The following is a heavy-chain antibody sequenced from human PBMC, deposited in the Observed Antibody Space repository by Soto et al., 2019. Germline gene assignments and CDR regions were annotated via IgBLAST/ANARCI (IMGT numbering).Heavy chain of an antibody. CDR3: ARGRGYCSSTSCYARDRRSVFYDY. J-gene: IGHJ4*02. Sequence: PSETLSLTCAVYGGSFSGYYWSWIRQPPGKGLEWIGEINHSGSTNYNPSLKSRVTISVDTSKNQFSLKLSSVTAADTAVYYCARGRGYCSSTSCYARDRRSVFYDYWGQGTLVTVSS. CDR2: INHSGST. CDR1: GGSFSGYY. D-gene: IGHD2-2*01. V-gene: IGHV4-34*01.